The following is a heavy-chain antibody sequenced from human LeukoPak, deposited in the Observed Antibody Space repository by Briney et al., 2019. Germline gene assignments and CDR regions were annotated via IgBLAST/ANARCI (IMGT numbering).Heavy chain of an antibody. CDR1: GGSITIGFYH. V-gene: IGHV4-61*02. D-gene: IGHD4-11*01. J-gene: IGHJ4*02. CDR3: GREEDYNEN. Sequence: SQTLSLTCTVSGGSITIGFYHWSWIRQPAGKGLEWIGRIYASESTMYNPSLKSRVTISLDTSENQFSLKLSSVIAADTAVYYCGREEDYNENWGQGTLVTVSS. CDR2: IYASEST.